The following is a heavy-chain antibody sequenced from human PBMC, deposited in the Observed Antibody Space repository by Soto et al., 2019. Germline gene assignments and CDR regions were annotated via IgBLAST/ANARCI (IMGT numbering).Heavy chain of an antibody. D-gene: IGHD3-3*01. CDR2: INAGNGNT. CDR3: ARHYDFWSGLDY. CDR1: GYTFTSYA. Sequence: ASVKVSCKASGYTFTSYAMHWVRQAPGQRLEWMGWINAGNGNTKYSQKFQGRVTITRDTSASTAYMELSSLRSEDTAVYYCARHYDFWSGLDYWGQGTLVTVSS. V-gene: IGHV1-3*01. J-gene: IGHJ4*02.